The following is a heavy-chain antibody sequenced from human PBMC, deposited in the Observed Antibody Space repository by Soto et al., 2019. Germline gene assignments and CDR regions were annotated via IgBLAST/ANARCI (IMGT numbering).Heavy chain of an antibody. J-gene: IGHJ4*02. CDR1: GGSISSGDYY. CDR2: IYYSGST. CDR3: AREWGSYGSGIDY. V-gene: IGHV4-30-4*01. Sequence: QVQLQESGPGLVKPSQTLSLTCTVSGGSISSGDYYWRWIRQPPGKGLEWIGYIYYSGSTYYNPSLKSRVTISVDTSKNQFSLKLSSVTAADTAVYYCAREWGSYGSGIDYWGQGTLVTVSS. D-gene: IGHD3-10*01.